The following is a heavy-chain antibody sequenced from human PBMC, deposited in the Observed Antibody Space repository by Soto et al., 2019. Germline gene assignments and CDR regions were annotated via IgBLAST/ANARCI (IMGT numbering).Heavy chain of an antibody. J-gene: IGHJ5*02. V-gene: IGHV1-18*01. D-gene: IGHD3-3*01. CDR3: ARDHPDSYEFWSGYEGFWFDP. CDR2: ISAYNGNT. Sequence: ASVMGSCKASGYTFTIYGIILVRLAPGQGLEWMGWISAYNGNTNYAQKLQGRVTMTTDTSTRTAYMELRSLRSDDTAVYYCARDHPDSYEFWSGYEGFWFDPWGQGTLVTVSS. CDR1: GYTFTIYG.